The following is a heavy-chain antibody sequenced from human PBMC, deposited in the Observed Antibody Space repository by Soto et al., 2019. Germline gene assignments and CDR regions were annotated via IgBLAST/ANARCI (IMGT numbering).Heavy chain of an antibody. D-gene: IGHD5-12*01. V-gene: IGHV4-30-2*01. CDR2: IYHSGST. Sequence: SETLSLTCAVSGGSISSGGYSWSWIRQPPGKGLEWIGYIYHSGSTHYNPSLKSRVTISVDRSKNQFSLKLSSVTAADTAVYYCARHKRLGGRYSGYDKSIYYYYYYMDVWGKGTTVTVSS. J-gene: IGHJ6*03. CDR1: GGSISSGGYS. CDR3: ARHKRLGGRYSGYDKSIYYYYYYMDV.